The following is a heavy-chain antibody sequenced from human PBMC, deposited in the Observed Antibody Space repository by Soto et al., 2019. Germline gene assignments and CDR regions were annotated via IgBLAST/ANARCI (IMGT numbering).Heavy chain of an antibody. D-gene: IGHD1-26*01. Sequence: VKVSSKPSCNTSNSYGISCVRQAPGQGLEWMGWISAYNGNTNYAQKLQGRVTMTTDTSTSTAYMELRSLRSDDTAVYYWARDLDYSGSLFDDWGQGTLVTGSS. V-gene: IGHV1-18*01. CDR1: CNTSNSYG. J-gene: IGHJ4*02. CDR2: ISAYNGNT. CDR3: ARDLDYSGSLFDD.